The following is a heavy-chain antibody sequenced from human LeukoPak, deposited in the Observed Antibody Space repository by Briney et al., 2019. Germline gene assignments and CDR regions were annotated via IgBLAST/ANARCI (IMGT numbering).Heavy chain of an antibody. CDR3: ARDLLPRRVDIVATTPF. D-gene: IGHD5-12*01. V-gene: IGHV3-21*01. CDR1: GFTFSSYS. CDR2: ISSSSSYI. Sequence: PGGSLRLSCAASGFTFSSYSMNWVRQAPGKGLEWVSSISSSSSYIYYADSVKGRFTISRDNAKNSLYLQMNSLRAEDTAVYYCARDLLPRRVDIVATTPFWGQGTLVTVSS. J-gene: IGHJ4*02.